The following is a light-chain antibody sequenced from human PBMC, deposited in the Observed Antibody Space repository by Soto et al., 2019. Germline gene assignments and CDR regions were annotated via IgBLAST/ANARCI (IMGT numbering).Light chain of an antibody. CDR2: DAS. Sequence: DIHMTQSPSTLSASVGDRVTITCRASQSISSWLAWYQQKPGKAPKLLIYDASSLESGVPSRFSGSGSGTEFTLTISSLQPDDFATYYCQQYDSYWWTFGQGTKVDI. J-gene: IGKJ1*01. V-gene: IGKV1-5*01. CDR3: QQYDSYWWT. CDR1: QSISSW.